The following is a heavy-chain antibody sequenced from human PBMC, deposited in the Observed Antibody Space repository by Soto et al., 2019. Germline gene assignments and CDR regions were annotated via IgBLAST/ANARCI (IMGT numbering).Heavy chain of an antibody. CDR2: INPNSGGT. D-gene: IGHD2-8*01. CDR1: GYTFTGYY. V-gene: IGHV1-2*04. J-gene: IGHJ4*02. Sequence: ASVKVSCRASGYTFTGYYMHWVRQAPGQGLEWMGWINPNSGGTNYAQKFQGWVTMTRDNSDNSLYLHMNSLRAEDTGRYFCAKEIFAAAYAATSAFDLWGQGTLVTVSS. CDR3: AKEIFAAAYAATSAFDL.